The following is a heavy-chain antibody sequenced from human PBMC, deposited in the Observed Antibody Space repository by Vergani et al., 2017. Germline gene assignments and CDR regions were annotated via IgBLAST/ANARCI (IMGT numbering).Heavy chain of an antibody. CDR3: ARDHYSGYDNYYYGMDV. D-gene: IGHD5-12*01. J-gene: IGHJ6*02. V-gene: IGHV3-30-3*01. CDR2: ISYDGSNK. CDR1: GFTFSSYA. Sequence: VQLVESGGGLVQPGGSLRLSCAASGFTFSSYAMHWVRQAPGKGLEWVAVISYDGSNKYYADSVKGRFTISRDNSKNTLYLQMNSLRAEDTAVYYCARDHYSGYDNYYYGMDVWGQGTTVTVSS.